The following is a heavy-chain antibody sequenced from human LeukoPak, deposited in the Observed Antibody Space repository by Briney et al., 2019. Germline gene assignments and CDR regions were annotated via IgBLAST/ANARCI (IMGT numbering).Heavy chain of an antibody. V-gene: IGHV3-23*01. Sequence: GGSLRLSCAASGFTFSNYAMSWVRQAPGKGLEWVSAISGSGGSTYYADSVRGRFTISRDNAKNSLYLQMDSLRAEDTAVYYCARVRAAAGTWDYFDYWGQGTLVTVSS. D-gene: IGHD6-13*01. CDR3: ARVRAAAGTWDYFDY. CDR2: ISGSGGST. J-gene: IGHJ4*02. CDR1: GFTFSNYA.